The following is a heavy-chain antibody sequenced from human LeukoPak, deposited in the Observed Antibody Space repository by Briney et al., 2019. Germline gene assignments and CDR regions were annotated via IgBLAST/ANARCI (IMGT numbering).Heavy chain of an antibody. D-gene: IGHD3-3*01. Sequence: ASVKVSCKASGYTFTSYGISWVRRAPGQGLEWMGWISAYNGNTNYAQKLQGRVTMTTDTSTSTAYMELRSLRSDDTAVYYCARGASGDFWSGYSYYYYGMDVWGQGTTVTVSS. CDR1: GYTFTSYG. J-gene: IGHJ6*02. V-gene: IGHV1-18*01. CDR3: ARGASGDFWSGYSYYYYGMDV. CDR2: ISAYNGNT.